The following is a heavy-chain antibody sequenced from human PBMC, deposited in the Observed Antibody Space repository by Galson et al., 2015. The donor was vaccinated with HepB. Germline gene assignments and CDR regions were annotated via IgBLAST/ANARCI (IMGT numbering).Heavy chain of an antibody. V-gene: IGHV1-18*01. CDR1: GYTFTSYG. Sequence: SVTVSCKASGYTFTSYGISWVRQAPGQGLEWMGWISAYNGNTNYAQKLQGRVTMTTDTSTSTAYMELRSLRSDDTAVYYCARDPRYDSSGYSGNYYYYGMDVWGQGTTVTVSS. CDR2: ISAYNGNT. CDR3: ARDPRYDSSGYSGNYYYYGMDV. J-gene: IGHJ6*02. D-gene: IGHD3-22*01.